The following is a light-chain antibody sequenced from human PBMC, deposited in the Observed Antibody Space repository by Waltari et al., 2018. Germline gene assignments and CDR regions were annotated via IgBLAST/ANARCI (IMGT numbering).Light chain of an antibody. Sequence: QSALTQPPSVSGAPGQRVTISYTGSSSNMGSGYDVNWYQQLPGTAPKLLIYGNIYRPSGVPDRFSASKSGTSASLAIIGLQAEDEGSYYCQSFDTSLGVLFGGGTKLTVL. CDR2: GNI. CDR3: QSFDTSLGVL. CDR1: SSNMGSGYD. J-gene: IGLJ2*01. V-gene: IGLV1-40*01.